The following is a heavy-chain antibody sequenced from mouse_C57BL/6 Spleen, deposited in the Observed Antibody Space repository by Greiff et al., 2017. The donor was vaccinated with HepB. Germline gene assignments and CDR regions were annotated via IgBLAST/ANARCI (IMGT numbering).Heavy chain of an antibody. J-gene: IGHJ1*03. CDR2: ISDGGSYT. V-gene: IGHV5-4*01. Sequence: EVHLVESGGGLVKPGGSLKLSCAASGFTFSSYAMSWVRQTPEKRLEWVATISDGGSYTYYPDNVKGRFTISRDNAKNNLYLQMSHLKSEDTAMYYCASSTVVVHWYFDVWGTGTTVTVSS. D-gene: IGHD1-1*01. CDR3: ASSTVVVHWYFDV. CDR1: GFTFSSYA.